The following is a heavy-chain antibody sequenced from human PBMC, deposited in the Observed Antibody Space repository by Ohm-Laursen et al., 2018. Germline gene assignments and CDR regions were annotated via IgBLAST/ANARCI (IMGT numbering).Heavy chain of an antibody. V-gene: IGHV4-34*01. J-gene: IGHJ4*02. CDR2: INHSGST. CDR3: ARASGESGYDFWSGYYHPPHGFDY. CDR1: GGSFSGYY. D-gene: IGHD3-3*01. Sequence: TLSLTCAVYGGSFSGYYWSWIRQPPGKGLEWIGEINHSGSTNYNPSLKSRVTISVDTSKNQFSLKLSSVTAADTAVYYCARASGESGYDFWSGYYHPPHGFDYWGQGTLVTVSS.